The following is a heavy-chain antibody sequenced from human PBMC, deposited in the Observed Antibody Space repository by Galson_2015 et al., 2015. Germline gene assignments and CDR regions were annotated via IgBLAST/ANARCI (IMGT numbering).Heavy chain of an antibody. CDR1: GGSISTPNG. CDR3: ARGPITVYGVAVSLFFEF. D-gene: IGHD4/OR15-4a*01. CDR2: IYHSGRN. J-gene: IGHJ4*02. Sequence: ATLSLPCAVSGGSISTPNGWGWVRPSLGQGLEWIGDIYHSGRNDYNTSLKSRVTMSIDKSKNQFSLKMTSVTAADTAIYYCARGPITVYGVAVSLFFEFWGQGTLVTVSS. V-gene: IGHV4-4*02.